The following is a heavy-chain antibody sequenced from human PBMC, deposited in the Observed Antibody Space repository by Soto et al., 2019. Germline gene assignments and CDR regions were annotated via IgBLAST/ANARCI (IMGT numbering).Heavy chain of an antibody. CDR3: ARDDYGEKRTFSYYYYGMDV. D-gene: IGHD4-17*01. Sequence: QVQLVESGGGVVQPGRSLRLSCAASGFTFSSYAMHWVRQAPGKGLEWVAVISYDGSNKYYADSVKGRFTISRDNSKNTLYLQMNSLRAEDTAVYYCARDDYGEKRTFSYYYYGMDVWGQGTTVTVSS. J-gene: IGHJ6*02. V-gene: IGHV3-30-3*01. CDR1: GFTFSSYA. CDR2: ISYDGSNK.